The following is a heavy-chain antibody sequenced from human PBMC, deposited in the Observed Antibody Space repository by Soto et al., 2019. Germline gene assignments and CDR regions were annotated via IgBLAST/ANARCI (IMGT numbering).Heavy chain of an antibody. CDR1: GYTFMSYG. Sequence: EASVKVSCKASGYTFMSYGIHWVRQAPGQGLEWMGWISVYKGNTNYAQKLQDRVTMTTDTSTSTAYMELRSLRSDDTAVYFCARDQTLYAIGGDYWFDPWGQGTLVTVSS. V-gene: IGHV1-18*01. J-gene: IGHJ5*02. CDR3: ARDQTLYAIGGDYWFDP. CDR2: ISVYKGNT. D-gene: IGHD2-8*01.